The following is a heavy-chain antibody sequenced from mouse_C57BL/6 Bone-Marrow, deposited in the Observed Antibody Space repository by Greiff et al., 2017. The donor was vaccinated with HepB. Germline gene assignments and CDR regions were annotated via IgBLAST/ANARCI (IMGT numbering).Heavy chain of an antibody. V-gene: IGHV7-3*01. Sequence: EVMLVESGGGLVQPGGSLSLSCAASGFTFTDYYMSWVRQPPGKALGWLGFIRNKANGYTTEYSASVKGRFTISRDNSQSILYLQMDALRAEDSATYYCARYEYYGSSEDYWGQGTTLTVSS. CDR1: GFTFTDYY. D-gene: IGHD1-1*01. J-gene: IGHJ2*01. CDR3: ARYEYYGSSEDY. CDR2: IRNKANGYTT.